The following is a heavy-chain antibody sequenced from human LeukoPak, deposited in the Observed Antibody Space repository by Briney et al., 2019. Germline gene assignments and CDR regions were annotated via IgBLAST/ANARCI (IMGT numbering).Heavy chain of an antibody. V-gene: IGHV4-59*01. CDR3: ASSQKVNFDY. J-gene: IGHJ4*02. Sequence: SETLSLTCTVSGSSISSYYWSWIRQPPGKGLEWIGYIYYSGSTNYNPSLKSRVTISVDTSKNQFSLKLSSVTAADTAVYYCASSQKVNFDYWGQGTLVTVSS. CDR2: IYYSGST. CDR1: GSSISSYY. D-gene: IGHD3-10*01.